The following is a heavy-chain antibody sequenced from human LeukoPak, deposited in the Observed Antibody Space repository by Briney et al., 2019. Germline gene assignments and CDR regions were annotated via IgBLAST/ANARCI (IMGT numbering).Heavy chain of an antibody. V-gene: IGHV1-18*01. CDR3: AREIDYYGSGSYWDY. CDR2: ISAYNGNT. Sequence: ASVKVSCKASGYTFTSYDINWVRQATGQGLEWMGWISAYNGNTNYAQKLQGRVTMTTDTSTSTAYMELRSLRSDDTAVYYCAREIDYYGSGSYWDYWGQGTLVTVSS. J-gene: IGHJ4*02. D-gene: IGHD3-10*01. CDR1: GYTFTSYD.